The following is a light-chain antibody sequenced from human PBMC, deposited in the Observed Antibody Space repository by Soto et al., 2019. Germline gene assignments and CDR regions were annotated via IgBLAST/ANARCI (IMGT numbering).Light chain of an antibody. CDR2: KAS. J-gene: IGKJ1*01. V-gene: IGKV1-5*03. Sequence: DIQMTQYPSTLSASVGDRVTITCRATQTISNWLAWYQQKPGKAPKLLIYKASTLETGVPSRFSGSGSGTEFTLTITSLQPDDFAIYYCQQYNSLSTFGQGTKVDIK. CDR3: QQYNSLST. CDR1: QTISNW.